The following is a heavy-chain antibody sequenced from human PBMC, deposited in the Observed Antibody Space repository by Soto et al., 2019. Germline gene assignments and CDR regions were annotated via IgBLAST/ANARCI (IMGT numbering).Heavy chain of an antibody. CDR1: GGSISSGDYY. D-gene: IGHD5-18*01. Sequence: PSETLSLTCTVSGGSISSGDYYWSWIRQPPGKGLEWIGYIYYSGSTYYNPSLKSQVTISVDTSKNQFSLKLSSVTAADTAVYYCARDPSGYSYGVFDYWGQGTLVTVSS. J-gene: IGHJ4*02. V-gene: IGHV4-30-4*01. CDR2: IYYSGST. CDR3: ARDPSGYSYGVFDY.